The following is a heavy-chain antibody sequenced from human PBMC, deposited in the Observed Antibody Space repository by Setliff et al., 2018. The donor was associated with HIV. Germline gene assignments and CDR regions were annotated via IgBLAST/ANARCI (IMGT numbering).Heavy chain of an antibody. D-gene: IGHD5-12*01. CDR2: IYYSGST. Sequence: SETLSLTCTVSGGSISSGSYYWGWIRQPPGKGLEWIGSIYYSGSTYYNPSLKSRVTISVDTSKNQFSLKLSSVTAADSAVYYCARIVATITCYDYWGQGTLVTVSS. J-gene: IGHJ4*02. CDR3: ARIVATITCYDY. CDR1: GGSISSGSYY. V-gene: IGHV4-39*07.